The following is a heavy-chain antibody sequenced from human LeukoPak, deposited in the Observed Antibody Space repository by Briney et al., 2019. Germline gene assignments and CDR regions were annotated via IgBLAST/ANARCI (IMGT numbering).Heavy chain of an antibody. D-gene: IGHD6-13*01. J-gene: IGHJ4*02. Sequence: GRSLRLSCAASGFTFSSYGMHWVRQAPSKGLEWVAVIWYDGSNKYYADSVKGRFTISRDNSKNTLYLQMNSLRAEDTAVYYCARDNSSWDFDYWGQGTLVTVSS. CDR1: GFTFSSYG. CDR3: ARDNSSWDFDY. V-gene: IGHV3-33*01. CDR2: IWYDGSNK.